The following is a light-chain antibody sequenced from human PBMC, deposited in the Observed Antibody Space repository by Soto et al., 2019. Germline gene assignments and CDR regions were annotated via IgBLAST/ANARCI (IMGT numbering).Light chain of an antibody. Sequence: DTQMTQSPSTLSASVGDTVTIXXXARQNINNWLAWYQQKPEKVPKLLIYGASTLEDGVPSRFSGSRSGTEFTLTINSLQPDDFATYYCQRYDGYFGQGTKLEIK. V-gene: IGKV1-5*01. J-gene: IGKJ2*01. CDR3: QRYDGY. CDR1: QNINNW. CDR2: GAS.